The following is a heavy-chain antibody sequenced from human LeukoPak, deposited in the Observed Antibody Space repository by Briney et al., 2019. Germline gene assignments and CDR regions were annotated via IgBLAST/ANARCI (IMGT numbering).Heavy chain of an antibody. V-gene: IGHV4-31*03. CDR3: ARYEQQLGVGY. D-gene: IGHD6-13*01. J-gene: IGHJ4*02. Sequence: SETLSLTCTVSGXSISSGGYYWTWVRQHPGKGLEWIGYIYYSGSTSYNPSLKSRVTISVDTSKNQFSLKLSSVTAADTAVYYCARYEQQLGVGYWGQGTLVTVSS. CDR1: GXSISSGGYY. CDR2: IYYSGST.